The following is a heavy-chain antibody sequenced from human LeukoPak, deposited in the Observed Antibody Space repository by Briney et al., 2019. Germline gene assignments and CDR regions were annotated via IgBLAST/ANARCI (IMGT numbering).Heavy chain of an antibody. D-gene: IGHD3-22*01. J-gene: IGHJ4*01. CDR2: INHSGST. CDR3: ARRTHYYYDSSGYSY. CDR1: GGSFSGYY. V-gene: IGHV4-34*01. Sequence: SETLSLTCAVYGGSFSGYYWSWIRQPPGKGLEWIGEINHSGSTNYNPSLKSRVTISVDTSKNQFSLKLSSVTAADTAVYYCARRTHYYYDSSGYSYWGQEPWSPSPQ.